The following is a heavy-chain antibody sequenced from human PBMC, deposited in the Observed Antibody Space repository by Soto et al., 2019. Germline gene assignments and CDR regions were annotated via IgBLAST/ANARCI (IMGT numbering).Heavy chain of an antibody. V-gene: IGHV3-23*01. CDR3: AKAVGAATASNFDY. CDR2: ITGSGGST. J-gene: IGHJ4*02. CDR1: GFTFRSYG. Sequence: PGGSLRLSCAAYGFTFRSYGMHWVRQAPEKGLERVTTITGSGGSTYYADTVKGRFTVSRENSKNTLYLQMNSRRVDVMFVYYCAKAVGAATASNFDYWGQGTLVTVSS. D-gene: IGHD3-10*01.